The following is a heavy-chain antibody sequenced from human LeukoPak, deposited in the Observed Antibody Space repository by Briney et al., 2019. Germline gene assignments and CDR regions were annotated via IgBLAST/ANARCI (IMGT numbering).Heavy chain of an antibody. CDR1: GFTFSSYA. V-gene: IGHV3-21*01. Sequence: GGSLRLSCAASGFTFSSYAMSWVRQAPGKGLEWVAFISSSSAYISYADSVKGRFTISRDNAKNSLYLQMNNLRAEDTAVYYCAKKMDDAFDIWGQGTMVTVSS. CDR3: AKKMDDAFDI. CDR2: ISSSSAYI. J-gene: IGHJ3*02. D-gene: IGHD5-24*01.